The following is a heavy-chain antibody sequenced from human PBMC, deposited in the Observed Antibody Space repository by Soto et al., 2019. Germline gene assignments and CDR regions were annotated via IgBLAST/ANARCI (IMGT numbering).Heavy chain of an antibody. CDR2: IYSGGSA. V-gene: IGHV3-53*01. CDR3: ARGEEWGWRHYFDL. J-gene: IGHJ4*02. D-gene: IGHD3-3*01. CDR1: GFSASATY. Sequence: EVQLVESGGDLILPGGSLRLSCAASGFSASATYMSWVRQAPGKGLEWVSVIYSGGSAAYADSVKGRFTISRDNSKNTVYLQMNKMRADETGVYYCARGEEWGWRHYFDLWGQGTPVTVSS.